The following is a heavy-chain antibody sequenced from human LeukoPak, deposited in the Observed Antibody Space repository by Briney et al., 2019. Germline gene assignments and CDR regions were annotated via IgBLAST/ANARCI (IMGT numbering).Heavy chain of an antibody. J-gene: IGHJ4*01. D-gene: IGHD2-2*01. V-gene: IGHV4-34*01. CDR2: INHSGST. CDR1: GGSFSGYY. CDR3: TAARPYFDY. Sequence: SETLSLTCAVYGGSFSGYYWSWIRQPPGKGLEWIGEINHSGSTNYNPSLKSRVTISVDTSKNQFSLKLSSVTAADTAVYYCTAARPYFDYWGHGTLVTVSS.